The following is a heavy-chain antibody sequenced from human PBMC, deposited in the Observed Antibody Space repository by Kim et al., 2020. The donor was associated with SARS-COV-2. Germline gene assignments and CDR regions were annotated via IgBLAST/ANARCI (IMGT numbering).Heavy chain of an antibody. CDR3: AKAPADGDYYY. V-gene: IGHV3-33*06. D-gene: IGHD4-17*01. CDR1: GFIFSNYG. CDR2: IWYDGSIK. J-gene: IGHJ4*02. Sequence: GGSLRLSCAASGFIFSNYGMHWVRQAPGKGLEWVAVIWYDGSIKYYADSVKGRFTISRDNSKNTLYLQMNSLRAEDTAVYYCAKAPADGDYYYWGQGTLVTVSS.